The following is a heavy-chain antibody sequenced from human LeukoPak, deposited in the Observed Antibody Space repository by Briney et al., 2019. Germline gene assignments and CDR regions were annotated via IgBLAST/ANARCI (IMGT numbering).Heavy chain of an antibody. CDR2: IYYSGTT. CDR3: ARKGGYDSYYFDY. CDR1: GGSINY. V-gene: IGHV4-39*01. J-gene: IGHJ4*02. D-gene: IGHD5-12*01. Sequence: PSQTLSLTCTVSGGSINYGGWIRQPPGKGLEWIGSIYYSGTTYYNPSLKSRVTISVDTSKNQFSLKLSSVTAADTAVYYCARKGGYDSYYFDYWGQGTLVTVSS.